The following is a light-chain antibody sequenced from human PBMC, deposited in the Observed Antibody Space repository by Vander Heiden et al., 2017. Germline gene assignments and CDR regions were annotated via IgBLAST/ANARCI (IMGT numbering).Light chain of an antibody. CDR3: SSDTSSSTLV. CDR2: DVS. Sequence: QSALTQPASVSGSPGQSLTLSCTGTSSDVGGYNYVSWYQQHPGKAPKLMIYDVSNRPSGVSNRFSGSKSGNTASLTISGRQAEDEADYYCSSDTSSSTLVFGGGTKLTVL. CDR1: SSDVGGYNY. J-gene: IGLJ2*01. V-gene: IGLV2-14*01.